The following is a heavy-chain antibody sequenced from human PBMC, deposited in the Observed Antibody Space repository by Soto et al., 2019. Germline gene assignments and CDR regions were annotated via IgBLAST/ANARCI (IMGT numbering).Heavy chain of an antibody. V-gene: IGHV1-24*01. CDR3: AIAAYCSGATCYSGYNWFDP. CDR2: FDPENDET. Sequence: GVLVKVYWKVSGYRLSEVFIDWVRQTPGKGLEWMGGFDPENDETSYAKKFQGRVTLTEDTSTDTAYLELSSLRSEDTAIYYCAIAAYCSGATCYSGYNWFDPWGQGPQVTLSS. D-gene: IGHD2-2*01. CDR1: GYRLSEVF. J-gene: IGHJ5*02.